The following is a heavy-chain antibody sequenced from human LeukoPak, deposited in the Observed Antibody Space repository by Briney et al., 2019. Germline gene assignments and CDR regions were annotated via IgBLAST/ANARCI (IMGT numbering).Heavy chain of an antibody. CDR2: ISGDGRST. CDR1: EFTFSSYW. D-gene: IGHD2-15*01. J-gene: IGHJ3*02. Sequence: SGGSLRLSCAASEFTFSSYWMHWVRQAPGKGLVWVSRISGDGRSTSYADSVKGRFTISRDNAKNTMYLQMNSLRAEDTAVYYCARDTLSCSGGYCYHYIWGQGTMVTVSS. CDR3: ARDTLSCSGGYCYHYI. V-gene: IGHV3-74*01.